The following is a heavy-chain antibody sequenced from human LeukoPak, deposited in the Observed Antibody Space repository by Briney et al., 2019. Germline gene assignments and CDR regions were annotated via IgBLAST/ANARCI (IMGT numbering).Heavy chain of an antibody. V-gene: IGHV3-48*01. CDR3: ARRGTAPYYYMDV. CDR2: ISSGSGII. J-gene: IGHJ6*03. CDR1: EFTFSGYS. Sequence: GGSLRFSCVGSEFTFSGYSMNWVRQAPGKGLEWVAYISSGSGIIYYADSVKGRFTVSRDNAKNSLYLQMSSLRAEDTAVYYCARRGTAPYYYMDVWSKGTAVTVSS.